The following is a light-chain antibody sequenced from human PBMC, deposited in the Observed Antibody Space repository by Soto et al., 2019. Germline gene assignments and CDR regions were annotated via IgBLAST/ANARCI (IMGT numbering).Light chain of an antibody. CDR2: SAS. Sequence: DIQLTQSPSVLSASVGDTVTITCRASQALSNYLAWYQQKPGKAPDLLIYSASTLQSGVTSRFSGSGSETEFSLTIRALQTEDFATYYCQQLSRYPLTFGGGTKVDIK. J-gene: IGKJ4*01. V-gene: IGKV1-9*01. CDR1: QALSNY. CDR3: QQLSRYPLT.